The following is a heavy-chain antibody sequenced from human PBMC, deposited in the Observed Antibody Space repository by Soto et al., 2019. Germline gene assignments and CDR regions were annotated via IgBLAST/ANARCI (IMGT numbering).Heavy chain of an antibody. CDR3: AKEAYSSSSYFDY. D-gene: IGHD6-6*01. CDR1: GFTFSSYA. Sequence: EVQLLESGGGLVQPGGSLRLSCAASGFTFSSYAMSWVLQAPWKGLEWVSAISGSGGSTYYADSVKGRFTISRDNSKNTLYLQMNSLRAEDTDVDYCAKEAYSSSSYFDYLGQGTLVTVSS. CDR2: ISGSGGST. V-gene: IGHV3-23*01. J-gene: IGHJ4*02.